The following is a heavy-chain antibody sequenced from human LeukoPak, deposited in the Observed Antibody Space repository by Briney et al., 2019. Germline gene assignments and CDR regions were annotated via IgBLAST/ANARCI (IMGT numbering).Heavy chain of an antibody. V-gene: IGHV3-23*01. Sequence: GGSLRLSCAASGFSLSSYAMSWVRQAPGKGLEWVSAISGSGGSTYYADSVKGRFTISRDNSKNTLYLQMNSLRAEDTAVYYCAKVNCGVSSTSCYYYYYYMDVWGKGTTVTVSS. CDR3: AKVNCGVSSTSCYYYYYYMDV. CDR2: ISGSGGST. J-gene: IGHJ6*03. CDR1: GFSLSSYA. D-gene: IGHD2-2*01.